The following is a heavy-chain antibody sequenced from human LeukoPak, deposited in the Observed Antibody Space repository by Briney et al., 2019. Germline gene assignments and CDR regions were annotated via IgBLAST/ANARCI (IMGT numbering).Heavy chain of an antibody. CDR1: GYTFTAYY. Sequence: ASVQVSCKASGYTFTAYYMHWVRQAPGHGLEWMGRISPNTGGTTFSQKSQGRVTMTRNTSISTAYMQLSSLRSEDTAVYYCARGRIWVRGAPEYWGQGTLVTVSS. CDR2: ISPNTGGT. CDR3: ARGRIWVRGAPEY. J-gene: IGHJ4*02. V-gene: IGHV1-2*06. D-gene: IGHD3-10*01.